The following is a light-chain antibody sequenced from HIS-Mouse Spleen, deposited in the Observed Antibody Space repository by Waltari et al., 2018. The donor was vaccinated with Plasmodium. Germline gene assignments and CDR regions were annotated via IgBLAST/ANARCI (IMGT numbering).Light chain of an antibody. CDR1: QSVSSY. J-gene: IGKJ4*01. V-gene: IGKV3-11*01. Sequence: DIVLTHSPATLSLSPGERATLSCRASQSVSSYLAWYQQKPGQAPRLLIYDASNRATGIPARFSGSGSGTDFTLTISSLEPEDFAVYYCQQRSNWPRVLTFGGGTKVEIK. CDR2: DAS. CDR3: QQRSNWPRVLT.